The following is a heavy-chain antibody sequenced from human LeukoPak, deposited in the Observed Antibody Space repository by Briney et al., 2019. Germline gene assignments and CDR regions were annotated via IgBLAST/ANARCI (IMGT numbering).Heavy chain of an antibody. CDR2: ISYDGSNK. CDR1: GFTFSSYG. V-gene: IGHV3-30*18. J-gene: IGHJ4*02. Sequence: GGSLRLSCAASGFTFSSYGMHWVRQAPGKGLEWVAVISYDGSNKYYADSVKGRFTISRDNSKNTLYLQMNSLRADDTAVYYCAKDQGYGDYVGYFDYWGQGTLVTVSS. CDR3: AKDQGYGDYVGYFDY. D-gene: IGHD4-17*01.